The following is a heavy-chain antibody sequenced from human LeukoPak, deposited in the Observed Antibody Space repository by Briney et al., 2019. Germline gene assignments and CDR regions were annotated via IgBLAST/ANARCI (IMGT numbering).Heavy chain of an antibody. CDR3: AREGYYYDSSGYYNYFDY. V-gene: IGHV3-9*01. CDR2: ISWNSGSI. CDR1: GFTFDDYA. D-gene: IGHD3-22*01. J-gene: IGHJ4*02. Sequence: GGSLRLSCAASGFTFDDYAMHWVRQAPGKGLEWVSGISWNSGSIGYADSVKGRFTISRDNAKNSVHLQMNSLRAEDTALYYCAREGYYYDSSGYYNYFDYWGQGTLVTVSS.